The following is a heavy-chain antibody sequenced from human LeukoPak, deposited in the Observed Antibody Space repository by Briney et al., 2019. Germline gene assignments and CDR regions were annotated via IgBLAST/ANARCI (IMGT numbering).Heavy chain of an antibody. J-gene: IGHJ4*02. CDR2: IKQDGSEK. V-gene: IGHV3-7*01. D-gene: IGHD3-10*01. CDR1: GFTFSSYW. CDR3: ASTYYYGSGSYSAFDY. Sequence: SGGSLRLSCAASGFTFSSYWMSWVRQAPGKGLEWVANIKQDGSEKYYVHSVKGRFTISRDNAKNSLYLQMNSLRAEDTAVYYCASTYYYGSGSYSAFDYWGQGTLVTVSS.